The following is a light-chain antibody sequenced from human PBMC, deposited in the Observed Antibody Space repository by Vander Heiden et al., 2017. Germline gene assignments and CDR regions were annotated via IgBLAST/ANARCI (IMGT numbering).Light chain of an antibody. CDR1: SSDVGSYNL. V-gene: IGLV2-23*02. Sequence: QSALTQPASVPGSPGQSITISCTGTSSDVGSYNLVSWYQQHPGKAPKLMIYEVSKRPSGVSNRFSGSKSGNTASLTISGLQAEDEADYYCCSYAGSSSYVFGTGTKVT. CDR2: EVS. J-gene: IGLJ1*01. CDR3: CSYAGSSSYV.